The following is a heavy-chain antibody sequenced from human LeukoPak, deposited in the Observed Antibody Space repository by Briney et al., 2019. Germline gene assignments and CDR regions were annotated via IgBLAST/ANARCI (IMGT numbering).Heavy chain of an antibody. Sequence: SETLSLTCAVSGYSISSGYYWGWIRQPPGKGLEWIGSIYHSGSTYYNPSLKSRVTISVDTSKNQFSLKLSSVTAADTAVYYCASRINCSSTSCYVGGFDHWGQGTLVTVSS. J-gene: IGHJ4*02. V-gene: IGHV4-38-2*01. CDR2: IYHSGST. CDR3: ASRINCSSTSCYVGGFDH. CDR1: GYSISSGYY. D-gene: IGHD2-2*01.